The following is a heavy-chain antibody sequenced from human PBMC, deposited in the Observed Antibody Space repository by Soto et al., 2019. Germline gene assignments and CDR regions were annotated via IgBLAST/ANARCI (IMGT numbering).Heavy chain of an antibody. CDR3: AITAMINRDSSTSFDY. V-gene: IGHV3-15*01. CDR2: IKSKSDGETA. CDR1: GLTFSNVW. J-gene: IGHJ4*02. Sequence: EVQLVESGGGSVKPGGSLRISCAASGLTFSNVWMTWVRQAPGKGLEWVGRIKSKSDGETADVAAPVKARFTISRDDSKNTVFLEMNSLKSEDTALYYCAITAMINRDSSTSFDYWGRGTQVTVSS. D-gene: IGHD5-18*01.